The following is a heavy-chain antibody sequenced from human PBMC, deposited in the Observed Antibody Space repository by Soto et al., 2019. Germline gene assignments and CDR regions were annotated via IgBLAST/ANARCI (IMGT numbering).Heavy chain of an antibody. V-gene: IGHV3-30-3*01. CDR1: GFTFSSYA. CDR2: ISYDGSNK. J-gene: IGHJ1*01. Sequence: GWSLRLSCAASGFTFSSYAMHWVRQAPGKGLEWVAVISYDGSNKYYADSVKGRFTISRDNSKNTLYLQMNSLRAEDTAVYYCARGDSYSSSWYVRGYFQHWGQGTLVTVSS. D-gene: IGHD6-13*01. CDR3: ARGDSYSSSWYVRGYFQH.